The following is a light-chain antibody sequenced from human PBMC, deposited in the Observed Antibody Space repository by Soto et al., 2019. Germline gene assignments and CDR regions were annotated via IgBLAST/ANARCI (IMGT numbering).Light chain of an antibody. CDR1: SSDVGGFNY. CDR3: ISYAGSNNVV. CDR2: EVS. Sequence: QSALTQPPSASGSLGQSVTISCTGTSSDVGGFNYVSWYQQHPGKAPKLIIYEVSKRPSGVPDRFSGSKSDNTASLTVSGLQAEDEADYYCISYAGSNNVVFGGGTKVTVL. J-gene: IGLJ2*01. V-gene: IGLV2-8*01.